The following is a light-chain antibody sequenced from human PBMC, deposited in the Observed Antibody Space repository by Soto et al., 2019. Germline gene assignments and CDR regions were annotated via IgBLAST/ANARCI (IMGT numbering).Light chain of an antibody. CDR3: QQLNNYPRALT. V-gene: IGKV1-9*01. CDR1: QGISNN. J-gene: IGKJ4*01. CDR2: AAS. Sequence: DIQLTQSPSFLSACIGDRVTITCRASQGISNNLAWYQQNPGKPPKLLIYAASTLQSGVPSRFSGSGSGTEFTLTISSLQPEDFATYYCQQLNNYPRALTFGGGTKVEIK.